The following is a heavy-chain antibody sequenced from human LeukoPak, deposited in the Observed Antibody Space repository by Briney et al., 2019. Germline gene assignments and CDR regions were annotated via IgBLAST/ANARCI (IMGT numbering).Heavy chain of an antibody. Sequence: ASVKVSCKASGYTFTDYDINWVRQASGQGLEWMGWMNPTSGNTGYAQKFQGRVTITADKSTSTAYMELSSLRSEDTAVYYCARNYGLYYYYMDVWGKGTTVTVSS. D-gene: IGHD4-17*01. J-gene: IGHJ6*03. CDR1: GYTFTDYD. V-gene: IGHV1-8*01. CDR3: ARNYGLYYYYMDV. CDR2: MNPTSGNT.